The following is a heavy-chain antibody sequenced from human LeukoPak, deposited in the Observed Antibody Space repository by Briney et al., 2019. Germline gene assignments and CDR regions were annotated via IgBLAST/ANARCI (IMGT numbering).Heavy chain of an antibody. CDR1: GFTVSSNY. V-gene: IGHV3-66*01. J-gene: IGHJ4*02. CDR2: IYSGGST. CDR3: AKALSNYYDSSGYYY. D-gene: IGHD3-22*01. Sequence: GGSLRLSCAASGFTVSSNYMSWVRQAPGKGLEWVSAIYSGGSTYYADSVKGRFTISRDNSKNTLYLQMNSLRAEDTAVYYCAKALSNYYDSSGYYYWGQGTLVTVSS.